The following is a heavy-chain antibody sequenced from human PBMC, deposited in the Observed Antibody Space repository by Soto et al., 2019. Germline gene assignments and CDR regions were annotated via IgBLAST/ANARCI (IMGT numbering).Heavy chain of an antibody. J-gene: IGHJ1*01. CDR1: GFTFSTYS. V-gene: IGHV3-48*01. D-gene: IGHD3-10*01. CDR3: ATDRGKVLT. Sequence: GGSLRLSCAASGFTFSTYSISWVRQAPGKGLEWISYISSSSSTIYYVDSVKGRFTISRDNAKNLLFLQMNSLRVEDTAVYYCATDRGKVLTWGQGTPVTVS. CDR2: ISSSSSTI.